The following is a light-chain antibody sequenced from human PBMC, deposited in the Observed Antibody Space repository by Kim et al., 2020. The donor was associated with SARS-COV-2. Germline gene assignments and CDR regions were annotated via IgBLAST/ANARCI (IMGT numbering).Light chain of an antibody. CDR2: GAS. Sequence: IVLTQSPGTLSLSPGERATLSCRASQSLRTSYLAWYQQKPGQAPRLLIYGASSRATGIPDRFSGSGSGTDFTLTISRLEPEDFAVYYCQQYSSSPWTFGQGTKVDIK. CDR3: QQYSSSPWT. V-gene: IGKV3-20*01. CDR1: QSLRTSY. J-gene: IGKJ1*01.